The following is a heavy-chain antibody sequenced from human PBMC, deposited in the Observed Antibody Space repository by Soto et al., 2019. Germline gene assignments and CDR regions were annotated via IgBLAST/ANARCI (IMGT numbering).Heavy chain of an antibody. Sequence: ASETLSLTCSVSGYSVTSSDYYWAWIRQPPGKGLEWIGSMFYSGLTYYNPSLKSRATLSVDTSKNQFSVRLNSVTAADTAVYYCAPLSVSLSGPYGIHVWGQETTVTVSS. D-gene: IGHD2-15*01. V-gene: IGHV4-39*01. CDR2: MFYSGLT. CDR1: GYSVTSSDYY. CDR3: APLSVSLSGPYGIHV. J-gene: IGHJ6*02.